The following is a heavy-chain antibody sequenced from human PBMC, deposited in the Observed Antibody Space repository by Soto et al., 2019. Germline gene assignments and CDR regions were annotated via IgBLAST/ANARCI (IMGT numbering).Heavy chain of an antibody. CDR2: IYYSGST. Sequence: SETLSLTCTVSGGSISSSSYYWGWIRQPPGKGLERIGSIYYSGSTYYNPSLKSRVTISVDTSKNQFSLKLSSVTAADTAVYYCAREGHYDFWSGYHKVVDYWGQGTLVTVSS. CDR1: GGSISSSSYY. J-gene: IGHJ4*02. D-gene: IGHD3-3*01. CDR3: AREGHYDFWSGYHKVVDY. V-gene: IGHV4-39*01.